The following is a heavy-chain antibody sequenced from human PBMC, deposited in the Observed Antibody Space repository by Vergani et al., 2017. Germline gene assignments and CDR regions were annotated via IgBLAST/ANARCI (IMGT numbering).Heavy chain of an antibody. CDR3: ARGEHDSSGYPRLRDAFDI. Sequence: QVQLVQSGAEVKKPGSSVKVSCKASGGTFSSYAISWVRQAPGQGLEWMGGIITIFGTANYAQKFQGRVTITADKSTSTAYMELSSLRSEDTAVYYCARGEHDSSGYPRLRDAFDIWGQGTMVTVSS. CDR2: IITIFGTA. V-gene: IGHV1-69*06. J-gene: IGHJ3*02. D-gene: IGHD3-22*01. CDR1: GGTFSSYA.